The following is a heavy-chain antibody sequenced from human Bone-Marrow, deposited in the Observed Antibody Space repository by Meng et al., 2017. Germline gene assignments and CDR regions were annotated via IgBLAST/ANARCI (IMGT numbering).Heavy chain of an antibody. V-gene: IGHV3-15*01. CDR3: ATGAAAADH. CDR1: GLSFTDAW. J-gene: IGHJ4*02. D-gene: IGHD6-13*01. Sequence: VQLVASGGGLVRPGGSLRLSCVASGLSFTDAWMSWVRQAPGKGLEWVGRIKRNSDGGTIDYAAPVKGRFTISRDDSKNTLYLQMDSLITEDTAVYFCATGAAAADHWGQGTLVTVSS. CDR2: IKRNSDGGTI.